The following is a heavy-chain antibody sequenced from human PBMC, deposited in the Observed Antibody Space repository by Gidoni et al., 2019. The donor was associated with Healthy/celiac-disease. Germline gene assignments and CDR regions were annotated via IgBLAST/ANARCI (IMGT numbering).Heavy chain of an antibody. CDR3: ARGMVEDYSNYDTVYYYYYMDV. J-gene: IGHJ6*03. CDR2: ISSSSSYI. Sequence: EVQLVESGGGLVKPGGSLRLSCAASGFTFSSYSMNWVRQAPGKGLEWVSSISSSSSYIYYADSVKGRFTISRDNAKNSLYLQMNSLRAEDTAVYYCARGMVEDYSNYDTVYYYYYMDVWGKGTTVTVSS. V-gene: IGHV3-21*01. CDR1: GFTFSSYS. D-gene: IGHD4-4*01.